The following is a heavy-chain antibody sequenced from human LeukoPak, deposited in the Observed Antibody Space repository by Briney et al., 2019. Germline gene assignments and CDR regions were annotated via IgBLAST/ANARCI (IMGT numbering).Heavy chain of an antibody. CDR3: AKAAIRYTTRWNNFDY. CDR1: GFTFSSYS. V-gene: IGHV3-48*04. CDR2: IGSSSSTI. D-gene: IGHD2-2*02. J-gene: IGHJ4*02. Sequence: GGSLRLSCAASGFTFSSYSMNWVRQAPGKGLEWVSYIGSSSSTIYYGDSVKGRFTISRGNSKNSLYLQMNSLRAEDSAFYYCAKAAIRYTTRWNNFDYWGQGTLVTVSS.